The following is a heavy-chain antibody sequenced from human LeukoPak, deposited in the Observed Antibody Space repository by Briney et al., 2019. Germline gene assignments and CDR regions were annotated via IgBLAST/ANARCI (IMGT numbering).Heavy chain of an antibody. CDR2: ISGSGGST. CDR3: AKGLASRDCSGGSCYGWFDP. V-gene: IGHV3-23*01. J-gene: IGHJ5*02. D-gene: IGHD2-15*01. CDR1: GFTFRSYA. Sequence: GGSLRLSCAASGFTFRSYAMSWVRQAPGKGLEWVSAISGSGGSTYYADSVKGRFTVSRDNSKNTLYLQMNSLRAEDTAVYYCAKGLASRDCSGGSCYGWFDPWGQGTLVTVSS.